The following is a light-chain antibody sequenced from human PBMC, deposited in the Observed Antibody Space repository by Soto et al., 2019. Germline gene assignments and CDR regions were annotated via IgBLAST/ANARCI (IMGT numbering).Light chain of an antibody. Sequence: ILMSQSPSSLSASVGDRVTITCRASQDLDKWLAWYQQKPGKAPNLLIYRSSTLREGVPSRCSGFGSGTEYILTITDLQPDDFATYYCQQYSSYWTFGQGTVVEIK. V-gene: IGKV1-5*01. J-gene: IGKJ1*01. CDR2: RSS. CDR1: QDLDKW. CDR3: QQYSSYWT.